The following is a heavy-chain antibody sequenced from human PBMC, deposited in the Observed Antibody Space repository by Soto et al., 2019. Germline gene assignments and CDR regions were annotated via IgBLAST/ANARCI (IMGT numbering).Heavy chain of an antibody. CDR3: ATVTLSGSLYFDY. V-gene: IGHV1-24*01. J-gene: IGHJ4*02. Sequence: RASVKVSCKVSGYTLTELSMHWVRQAPGKGLEWMGGFDPEDGETIYAQKFQGRVTMTEDTSTDTAYMELSSLRSEDTAVYYCATVTLSGSLYFDYWGQGTLVTVSS. D-gene: IGHD1-26*01. CDR2: FDPEDGET. CDR1: GYTLTELS.